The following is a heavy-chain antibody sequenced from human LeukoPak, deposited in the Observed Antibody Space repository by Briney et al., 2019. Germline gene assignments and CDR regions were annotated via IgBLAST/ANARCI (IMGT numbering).Heavy chain of an antibody. Sequence: PSETLSLTCTVSGGSISSYYWSWIRQPPGKGLEWIGYIYYSGSTNYNPSLKSRVTISVDTSKNQFSLKLSSVTAADTAVYYCARYVVPAALIGYWGQGTLVTVSS. D-gene: IGHD2-2*01. CDR1: GGSISSYY. CDR2: IYYSGST. V-gene: IGHV4-59*01. J-gene: IGHJ4*02. CDR3: ARYVVPAALIGY.